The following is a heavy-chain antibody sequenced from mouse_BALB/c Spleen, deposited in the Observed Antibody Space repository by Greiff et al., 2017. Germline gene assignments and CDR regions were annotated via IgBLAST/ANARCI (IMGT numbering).Heavy chain of an antibody. CDR3: ARGGPSPFDY. Sequence: EVQLQESGGGLVQPGGSLKLSCAASGFTFSSYTMSWVRQTPEKRLEWVAYISNGGGSTYYPDTVKGRFTISRDNAKNTLYLQMSSLKSEDTAMYYCARGGPSPFDYWGQGTTLTVSS. D-gene: IGHD3-3*01. CDR1: GFTFSSYT. V-gene: IGHV5-12-2*01. J-gene: IGHJ2*01. CDR2: ISNGGGST.